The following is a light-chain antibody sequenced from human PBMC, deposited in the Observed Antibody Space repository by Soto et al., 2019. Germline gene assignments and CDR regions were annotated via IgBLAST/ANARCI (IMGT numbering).Light chain of an antibody. Sequence: DIQMTQSPSTLSGSVGDRVTITCRASQTISSWLAWYQQKPGKAPKLLIYKASTLKSGVPSRFSGSGSVTEFTLTISSLQPDDFATSYCQHYNSYSEAFGQGTKGELK. J-gene: IGKJ1*01. CDR3: QHYNSYSEA. V-gene: IGKV1-5*03. CDR1: QTISSW. CDR2: KAS.